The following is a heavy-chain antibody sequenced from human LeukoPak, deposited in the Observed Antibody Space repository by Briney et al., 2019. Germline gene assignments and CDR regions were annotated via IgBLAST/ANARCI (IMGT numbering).Heavy chain of an antibody. CDR1: GGTFSSYA. CDR2: IIPIFGTA. J-gene: IGHJ6*03. V-gene: IGHV1-69*05. CDR3: ARSPQLAARPGYYYYYMNV. D-gene: IGHD6-6*01. Sequence: ASVKVSCKASGGTFSSYAISWVPQAPGQGLEWMGGIIPIFGTANYAQKFQGRVTITTDESTSTAYMELSSLRSEDTAVYYCARSPQLAARPGYYYYYMNVWGKGTTVTVSS.